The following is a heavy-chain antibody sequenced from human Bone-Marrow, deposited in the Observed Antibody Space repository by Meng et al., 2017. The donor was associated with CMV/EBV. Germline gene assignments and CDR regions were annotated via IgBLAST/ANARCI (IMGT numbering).Heavy chain of an antibody. CDR1: GGTSSSYT. D-gene: IGHD6-13*01. J-gene: IGHJ4*02. V-gene: IGHV1-69*02. CDR3: ARVASIAAPFDY. Sequence: SVKVSCKASGGTSSSYTISWVRQAPGQGLEWMGRIIPILGIANYAQKFQGRVTITADKSTSTAYMELSSLRSEDTAVYYCARVASIAAPFDYWGQGTLVTVSS. CDR2: IIPILGIA.